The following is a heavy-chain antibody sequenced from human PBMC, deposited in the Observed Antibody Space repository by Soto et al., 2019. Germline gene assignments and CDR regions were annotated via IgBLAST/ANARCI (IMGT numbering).Heavy chain of an antibody. CDR2: ISDGEDNT. CDR3: AKRKYYFASALWDY. Sequence: GSLRLSCVASGXTFSSYGMSWVRQAPGKGLEWVSTISDGEDNTHYADAVEGRFTISRDNSKKKLYLQMKRLREEETAIYYCAKRKYYFASALWDYWGPGTLVTVS. J-gene: IGHJ4*02. V-gene: IGHV3-23*01. CDR1: GXTFSSYG. D-gene: IGHD3-9*01.